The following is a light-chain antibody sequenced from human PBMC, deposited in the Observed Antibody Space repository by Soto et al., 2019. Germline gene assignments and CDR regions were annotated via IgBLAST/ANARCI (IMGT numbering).Light chain of an antibody. J-gene: IGKJ1*01. CDR3: KQYNSYSWT. Sequence: AIQMTQSPSSLSASVGDRVTISCRASQGIGNALGWYQQKPGKPPKLLIYDAYSLGSGVQSRFSGSGSGTEFTLTIRSLQPDDFATYYCKQYNSYSWTFGQGTKVDIK. CDR1: QGIGNA. V-gene: IGKV1-13*02. CDR2: DAY.